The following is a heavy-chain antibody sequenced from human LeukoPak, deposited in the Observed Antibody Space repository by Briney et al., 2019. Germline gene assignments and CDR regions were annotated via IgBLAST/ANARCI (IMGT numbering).Heavy chain of an antibody. Sequence: GASVKVSCKASGYTFTSYDINWVRQATGQGLEWMGWMNPNSGNTGYAQKFQGRVTMTRNTSISTAYMELSSLRSEDTAVYYCARVNVREDETIYYFDYWGQGTLVTVSS. V-gene: IGHV1-8*01. CDR3: ARVNVREDETIYYFDY. CDR1: GYTFTSYD. CDR2: MNPNSGNT. J-gene: IGHJ4*02. D-gene: IGHD1-26*01.